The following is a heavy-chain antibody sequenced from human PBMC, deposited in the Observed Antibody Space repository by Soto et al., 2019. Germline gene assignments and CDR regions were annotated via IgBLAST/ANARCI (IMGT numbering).Heavy chain of an antibody. D-gene: IGHD3-22*01. V-gene: IGHV1-8*01. Sequence: QVQLVQSGAEVKKPGASVKVSCKASGYTFTSYDINWVRQATGQGLEWMGWMNPNSGNTGYAQKFRGRVTMPRNTSISTAYMGLSSLRSEDTAVYYCARGSRLEYDSSGTLEDYYYGMDVWGQGTTVTVSS. CDR3: ARGSRLEYDSSGTLEDYYYGMDV. CDR2: MNPNSGNT. J-gene: IGHJ6*02. CDR1: GYTFTSYD.